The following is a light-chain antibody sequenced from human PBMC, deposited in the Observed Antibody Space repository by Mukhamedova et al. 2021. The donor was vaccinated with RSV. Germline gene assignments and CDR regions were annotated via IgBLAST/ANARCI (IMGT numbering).Light chain of an antibody. Sequence: NFENDYVSWYQQLPGTAPKLLIYDNNKRPSGIPDRFSGSKSRTSATLSITGLRTGDEADYYCGTWDSSLSVVIFGGGTKLTGL. V-gene: IGLV1-51*01. CDR2: DNN. CDR3: GTWDSSLSVVI. CDR1: NFENDY. J-gene: IGLJ2*01.